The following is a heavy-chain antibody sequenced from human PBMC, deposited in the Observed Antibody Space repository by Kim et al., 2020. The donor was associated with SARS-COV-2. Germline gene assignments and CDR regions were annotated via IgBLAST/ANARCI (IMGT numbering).Heavy chain of an antibody. CDR3: TSPFPIVGVAEWFDP. Sequence: GGSLRLSCAASGFTFSNAWMSWVRQAPGKGLEWVGRIKSKTDGGTTDYAAPVKGRFTISRDDSKNTLYLQMNSLKTEDTAVYYCTSPFPIVGVAEWFDPWGQGTLVTVSS. J-gene: IGHJ5*02. CDR1: GFTFSNAW. CDR2: IKSKTDGGTT. V-gene: IGHV3-15*01. D-gene: IGHD1-26*01.